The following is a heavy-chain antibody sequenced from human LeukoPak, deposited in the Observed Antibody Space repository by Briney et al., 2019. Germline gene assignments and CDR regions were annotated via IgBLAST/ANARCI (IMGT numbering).Heavy chain of an antibody. CDR2: IKQDGSEK. CDR1: GFTFSSYS. D-gene: IGHD6-25*01. Sequence: HPGGSLRLSCAASGFTFSSYSMSWVRQAPGKGLEWVANIKQDGSEKYYVDSVKGRFTISRDNAKNSLYLQMNSLRAEDTAVYYCASLKRQTHLDYWGQGTLVTVSS. J-gene: IGHJ4*02. V-gene: IGHV3-7*01. CDR3: ASLKRQTHLDY.